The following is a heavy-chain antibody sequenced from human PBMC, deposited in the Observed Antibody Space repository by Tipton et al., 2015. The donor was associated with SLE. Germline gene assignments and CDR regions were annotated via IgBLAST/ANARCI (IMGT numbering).Heavy chain of an antibody. J-gene: IGHJ4*02. Sequence: TLSLTCTVSGGSISSYYWSWIRQPPGKGLEWIGYIYYSGSTNYNPSLKSRVTISVDTSKNQFSLKLSSVTAADTAVYYCASTAHYGDSLGYWGQGTLVTVSS. CDR2: IYYSGST. CDR1: GGSISSYY. D-gene: IGHD4-17*01. CDR3: ASTAHYGDSLGY. V-gene: IGHV4-59*08.